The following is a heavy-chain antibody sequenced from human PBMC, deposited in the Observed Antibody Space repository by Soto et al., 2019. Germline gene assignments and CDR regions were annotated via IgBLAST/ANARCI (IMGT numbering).Heavy chain of an antibody. Sequence: PGGPLRLSCAASGFNVGSYGMHWVRQAPGKGLEWVAVISYDGSIKSYADSVMGRFAVSRDNSKNTVYLQLSSLTPEDTAVYYCASQIVVVRDYWGQGTLVTVSS. V-gene: IGHV3-30*09. CDR2: ISYDGSIK. D-gene: IGHD3-22*01. CDR1: GFNVGSYG. J-gene: IGHJ4*02. CDR3: ASQIVVVRDY.